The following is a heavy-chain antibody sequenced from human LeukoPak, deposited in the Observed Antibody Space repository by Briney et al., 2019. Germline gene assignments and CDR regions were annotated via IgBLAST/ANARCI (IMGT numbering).Heavy chain of an antibody. CDR2: ISYDGSNK. CDR1: GFTFSSYG. Sequence: GRSLRLSCAASGFTFSSYGMHWVRQAPGKGLEWVAVISYDGSNKYYADSVKGRFTISRDNSKNTLYLQMNSLRAEDTAVYYCAKESGGPFYYFDYWGQGTLVTVSS. D-gene: IGHD4-23*01. CDR3: AKESGGPFYYFDY. V-gene: IGHV3-30*18. J-gene: IGHJ4*02.